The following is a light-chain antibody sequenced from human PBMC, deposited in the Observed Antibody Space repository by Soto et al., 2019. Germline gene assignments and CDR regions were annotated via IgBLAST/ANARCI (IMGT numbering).Light chain of an antibody. J-gene: IGKJ2*01. CDR3: QKYDSAPYT. V-gene: IGKV1-27*01. Sequence: DIQMTQSPSSLSASVGDTVTITCRASQTISNFLAWYQQKPGKVPKLLIYAASTLHSGDPPRFRGSGSGTDFTLTISSLQPEDVATYYCQKYDSAPYTFGQGTTLEIK. CDR1: QTISNF. CDR2: AAS.